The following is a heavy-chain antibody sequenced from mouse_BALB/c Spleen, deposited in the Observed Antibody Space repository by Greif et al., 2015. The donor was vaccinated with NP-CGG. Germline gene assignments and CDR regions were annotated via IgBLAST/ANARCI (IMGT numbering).Heavy chain of an antibody. CDR1: GYTFSSYW. CDR2: TLPGSGST. V-gene: IGHV1-9*01. Sequence: VQLQQSGAELIKPGASAKISCKATGYTFSSYWIEWVKQRPGHGLEWIGETLPGSGSTNYNEKFKGKATFTADTSSNTAYMQLSSLTSEDSAVYYCARGRSSFAYWGQGTLVTVSA. J-gene: IGHJ3*01. CDR3: ARGRSSFAY.